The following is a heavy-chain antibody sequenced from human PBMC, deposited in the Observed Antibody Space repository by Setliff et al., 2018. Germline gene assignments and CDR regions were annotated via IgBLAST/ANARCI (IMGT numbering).Heavy chain of an antibody. CDR1: GFSITNGYY. D-gene: IGHD2-2*01. CDR3: RLANCSKNCEEALDY. CDR2: IFQSGIT. V-gene: IGHV4-38-2*01. J-gene: IGHJ4*02. Sequence: SETLSLTCAVSGFSITNGYYWGWIRQSPGKQLEWIGNIFQSGITFYNPSLKSRVTISLDPSQNQFSLKLRSVTAADTAVYYFRLANCSKNCEEALDYWSQGTLVTVSS.